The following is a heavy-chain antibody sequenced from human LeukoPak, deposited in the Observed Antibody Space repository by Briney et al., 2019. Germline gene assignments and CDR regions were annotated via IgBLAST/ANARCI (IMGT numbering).Heavy chain of an antibody. V-gene: IGHV4-34*01. CDR2: INHSGST. D-gene: IGHD3-3*01. Sequence: SEILSLTCAVYGGSFSGYYWSWIRQPPGKGLEWIGEINHSGSTNYNPSLKSRVTISVDTSKNQFSLKLSSVTAADTAVYYCARERRVLRFLEWLPYPYYFDYWGQGTLVTVSS. CDR1: GGSFSGYY. CDR3: ARERRVLRFLEWLPYPYYFDY. J-gene: IGHJ4*02.